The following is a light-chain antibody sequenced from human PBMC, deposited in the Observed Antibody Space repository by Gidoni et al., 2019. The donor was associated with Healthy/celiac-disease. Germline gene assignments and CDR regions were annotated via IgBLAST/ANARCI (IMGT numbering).Light chain of an antibody. Sequence: EIVLTQSPGTLALSPGAGAPPPCRASQSVSSRYLARYHPKPGQAPRLLLCGASSRATGIPDRFRCSWSGTDFTLTISRLEPEDFAVYYCQQYGSSPGTFXQXTKVEIK. CDR3: QQYGSSPGT. J-gene: IGKJ1*01. CDR2: GAS. V-gene: IGKV3-20*01. CDR1: QSVSSRY.